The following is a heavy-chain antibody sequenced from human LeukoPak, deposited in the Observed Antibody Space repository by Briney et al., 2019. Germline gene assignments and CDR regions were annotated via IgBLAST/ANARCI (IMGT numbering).Heavy chain of an antibody. Sequence: GASVKVSCKASGYTFTGYYMHWVRQAPGQGLEWMGWINPNSGGTNYAQKFQGRVTMTRDTSISTAYMELSRLRSDDTAVYYCARDLSWHSNYEGEIDYWGQGTLVTVSS. CDR1: GYTFTGYY. CDR2: INPNSGGT. J-gene: IGHJ4*02. CDR3: ARDLSWHSNYEGEIDY. V-gene: IGHV1-2*02. D-gene: IGHD4-4*01.